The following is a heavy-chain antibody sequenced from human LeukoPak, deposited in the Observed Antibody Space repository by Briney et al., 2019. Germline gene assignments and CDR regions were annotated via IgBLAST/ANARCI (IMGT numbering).Heavy chain of an antibody. V-gene: IGHV3-30-3*01. CDR3: AGIDTVTTGGY. CDR2: ISYDGSNK. Sequence: GRSLRLSCAASGFTFSSYAMHWVRQAPGKGLEWVAVISYDGSNKYYADSVKGRFTISRDNSKNTLYLQMNSLRAEDTAVYYCAGIDTVTTGGYWGQGTQVTVSS. D-gene: IGHD4-17*01. J-gene: IGHJ4*02. CDR1: GFTFSSYA.